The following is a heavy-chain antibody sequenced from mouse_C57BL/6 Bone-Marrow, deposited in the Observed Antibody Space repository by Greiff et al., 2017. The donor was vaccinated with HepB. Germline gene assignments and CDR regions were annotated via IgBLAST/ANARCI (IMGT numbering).Heavy chain of an antibody. CDR1: GYTFTSYW. J-gene: IGHJ3*01. V-gene: IGHV1-53*01. CDR3: ARTGLGGTGWFAY. CDR2: INPSNGGT. Sequence: QVQLKQSGPELVKPGASVKLSCKASGYTFTSYWMHWVKQRPGQGLEWIGNINPSNGGTNYNEKFKSKATLTVDKSSSTAYMQLSSLTSEDSAVYYCARTGLGGTGWFAYWGQGTLVTVSA. D-gene: IGHD4-1*01.